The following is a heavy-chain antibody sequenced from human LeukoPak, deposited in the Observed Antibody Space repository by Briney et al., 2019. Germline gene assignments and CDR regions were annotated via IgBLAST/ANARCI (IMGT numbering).Heavy chain of an antibody. J-gene: IGHJ4*02. CDR1: GGSISSYY. CDR2: IYYSGST. V-gene: IGHV4-59*01. Sequence: SETLSLTCTVSGGSISSYYWSWIRQPPGKGLEWIGYIYYSGSTNYNPSLKSRVTISVDTSKNQFSLKLSSVTAADTAVYYCARRPPAEGALDYWGQGTLVTVSS. CDR3: ARRPPAEGALDY. D-gene: IGHD1-26*01.